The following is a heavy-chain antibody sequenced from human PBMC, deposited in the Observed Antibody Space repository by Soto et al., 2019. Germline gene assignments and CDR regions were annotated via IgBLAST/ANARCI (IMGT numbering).Heavy chain of an antibody. CDR2: LRGSSSHR. CDR1: GFTFSDYY. Sequence: QVQLVESGGGLVKPGGSLRLSCAASGFTFSDYYMSWIRQAPGKGLEWLSYLRGSSSHRDYANSVKGRFTISRDNAKNLLYLQMNSLRVEDTAVYYCARGGGSGWTPDYWGRGTRVTVSS. CDR3: ARGGGSGWTPDY. D-gene: IGHD6-19*01. J-gene: IGHJ4*02. V-gene: IGHV3-11*05.